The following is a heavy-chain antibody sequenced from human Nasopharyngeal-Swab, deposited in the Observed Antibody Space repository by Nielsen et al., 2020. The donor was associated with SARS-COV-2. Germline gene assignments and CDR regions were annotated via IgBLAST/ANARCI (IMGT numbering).Heavy chain of an antibody. CDR3: AKPFWSGYYSGDSFDF. J-gene: IGHJ3*01. Sequence: VGQAPGRGLEWVSLISGDGDSASYRDSVKGRFTISRENNKNSLYLQMNSLTVEDTALYYCAKPFWSGYYSGDSFDFWGQGTMVTVSS. V-gene: IGHV3-43*02. CDR2: ISGDGDSA. D-gene: IGHD3-3*01.